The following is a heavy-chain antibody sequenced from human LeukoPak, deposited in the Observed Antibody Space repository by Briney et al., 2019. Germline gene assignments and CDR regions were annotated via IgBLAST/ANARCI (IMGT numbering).Heavy chain of an antibody. CDR2: ISYDGSNK. Sequence: GGSLRLSCAASGFTFSSYAMHWVRQAPGKGLEWVAVISYDGSNKYYADPVKGRFTISRDNSKNTLYLQMNSLRAEDTAVYYCARDFYGSGSYYNHWGQGTLVTVSS. J-gene: IGHJ4*02. D-gene: IGHD3-10*01. V-gene: IGHV3-30-3*01. CDR1: GFTFSSYA. CDR3: ARDFYGSGSYYNH.